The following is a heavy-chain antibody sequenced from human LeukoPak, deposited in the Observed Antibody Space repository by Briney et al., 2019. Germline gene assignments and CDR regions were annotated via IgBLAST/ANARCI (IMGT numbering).Heavy chain of an antibody. CDR3: ARDPTPIAARPFDS. CDR2: IYYTGSS. J-gene: IGHJ4*02. CDR1: GGSIDTTTYY. V-gene: IGHV4-39*07. Sequence: PSETLSLTCTVSGGSIDTTTYYWGWVRQPPGKGLEWIGSIYYTGSSNYNPSLKSRVTLSIDTSNNQFSLKLRSVTAADTAVYYCARDPTPIAARPFDSWGQGTLVTVSS. D-gene: IGHD6-6*01.